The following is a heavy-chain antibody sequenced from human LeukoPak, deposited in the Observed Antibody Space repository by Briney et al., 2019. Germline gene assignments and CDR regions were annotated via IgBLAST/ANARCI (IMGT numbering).Heavy chain of an antibody. J-gene: IGHJ5*02. CDR1: GGTFSSYA. D-gene: IGHD2-8*01. V-gene: IGHV1-69*13. CDR3: AGYCTNGVCYTWFDP. Sequence: SVKVSCKASGGTFSSYAISWVRQAPGQGLEWMGGIIPIFGTANYAQKFQGRVTITADESTSTAYMELSSLRFEDTAVYYCAGYCTNGVCYTWFDPWGQGTLVTVSS. CDR2: IIPIFGTA.